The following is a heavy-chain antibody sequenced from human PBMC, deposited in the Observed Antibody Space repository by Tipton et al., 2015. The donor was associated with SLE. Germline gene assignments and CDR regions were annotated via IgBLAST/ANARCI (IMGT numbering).Heavy chain of an antibody. J-gene: IGHJ3*02. CDR3: ATFFGHSSASPDALDI. CDR2: IYTSGST. V-gene: IGHV4-61*02. Sequence: TLSLTCAISGGSISSGRYYWTWIRQPAGKGLEWIGLIYTSGSTEYNPSLKNRVTISQDTSKNHFSLTLSSVTAADTAVYYCATFFGHSSASPDALDIWGQGTMVTVSS. D-gene: IGHD6-6*01. CDR1: GGSISSGRYY.